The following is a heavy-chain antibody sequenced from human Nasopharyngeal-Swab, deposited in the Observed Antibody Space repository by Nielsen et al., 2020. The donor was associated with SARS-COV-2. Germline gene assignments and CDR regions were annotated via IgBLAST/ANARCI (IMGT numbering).Heavy chain of an antibody. CDR3: ARDPDGGNVWEDAFDI. J-gene: IGHJ3*02. Sequence: GGSLRLSCAASGFTFSGYGIHWVRQAPGKGLEWVAVTSSDGSENYYADSLKGRFTISRDNSKNTLYLQMNSLRAEDTAVHYCARDPDGGNVWEDAFDIWGQGTMVTVSS. D-gene: IGHD4-23*01. CDR1: GFTFSGYG. CDR2: TSSDGSEN. V-gene: IGHV3-30*03.